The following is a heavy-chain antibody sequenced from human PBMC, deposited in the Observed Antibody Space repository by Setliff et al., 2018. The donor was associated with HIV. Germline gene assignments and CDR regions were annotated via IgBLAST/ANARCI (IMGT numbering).Heavy chain of an antibody. CDR3: ARGPPFAF. V-gene: IGHV4-39*07. CDR2: IAYSGTTVYT. Sequence: KTSKTLSLTCSVSGGSSIANTFASTWIRQPPGRGLEWIGDIAYSGTTVYTNYNPSLESRVTVSEDTSRHQFFLKLTSVTADDTGTYYCARGPPFAFWGQGLLVTVSS. J-gene: IGHJ4*02. CDR1: GGSSIANTFA.